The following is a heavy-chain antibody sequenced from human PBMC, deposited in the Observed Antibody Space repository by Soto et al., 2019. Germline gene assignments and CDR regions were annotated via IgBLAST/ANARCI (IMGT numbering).Heavy chain of an antibody. CDR2: IKSKPDGGTI. Sequence: PGGSLRLSCAASGFTFSNAWMNWVRQAPGKGLQWVGRIKSKPDGGTIDYAAPVKGRFTISRDDLKKTLYLQMNSLKSEDTAVYYCTRASAGTHWGQGTLVTVSS. CDR1: GFTFSNAW. CDR3: TRASAGTH. V-gene: IGHV3-15*01. J-gene: IGHJ4*02. D-gene: IGHD2-15*01.